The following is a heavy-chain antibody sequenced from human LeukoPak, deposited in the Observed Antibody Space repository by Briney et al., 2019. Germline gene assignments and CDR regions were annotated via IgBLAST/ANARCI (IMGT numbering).Heavy chain of an antibody. CDR2: ISGSGGST. D-gene: IGHD3-10*01. V-gene: IGHV3-23*01. CDR1: GFTFSSYA. J-gene: IGHJ4*02. Sequence: GGSLRLSCAASGFTFSSYAMSWVRQAPGKGLEWVSAISGSGGSTYYADSVKGRFTISRDNSKNTLYLQMNSLRAEDTAVYYCAKDYRWLLCCGELSYWGQGTLVAVSS. CDR3: AKDYRWLLCCGELSY.